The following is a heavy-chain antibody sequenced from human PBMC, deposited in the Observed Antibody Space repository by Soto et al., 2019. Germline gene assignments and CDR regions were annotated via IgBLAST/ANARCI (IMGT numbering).Heavy chain of an antibody. CDR3: ANHEGYCSSTTCSNFDY. CDR1: GFTFTNYW. J-gene: IGHJ4*02. V-gene: IGHV5-51*01. D-gene: IGHD2-2*01. CDR2: IYPGDSDT. Sequence: PGESLKISCRGSGFTFTNYWIAWVRQMPGKGLEWMGIIYPGDSDTSYSPSFQGQVTISADKSINTAYLHWSSLKASDTAMYYCANHEGYCSSTTCSNFDYWGQGTLVTVSS.